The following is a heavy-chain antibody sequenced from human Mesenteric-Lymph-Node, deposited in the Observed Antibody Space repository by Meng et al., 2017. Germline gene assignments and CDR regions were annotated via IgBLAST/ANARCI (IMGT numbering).Heavy chain of an antibody. CDR1: GFTFSSYE. CDR2: ISSSGNTI. J-gene: IGHJ4*02. D-gene: IGHD3-10*01. V-gene: IGHV3-48*03. Sequence: SLIISCASSGFTFSSYEMNWVRQAPGKGLEWVSYISSSGNTIYYTDSVKGRFTVSRDNAKNSLYLQMNSLRAEDTAVYYCAGYMVRGVMLFDYWGQGTLVTVSS. CDR3: AGYMVRGVMLFDY.